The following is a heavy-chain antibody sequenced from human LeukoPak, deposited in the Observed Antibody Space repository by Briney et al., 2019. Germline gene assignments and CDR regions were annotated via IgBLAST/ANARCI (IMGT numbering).Heavy chain of an antibody. CDR3: ATDFRF. CDR1: GGTFSSYA. J-gene: IGHJ4*02. V-gene: IGHV1-69*06. Sequence: ASVKVSCKASGGTFSSYAISWVRQAPGQGLEWMGGIIPIFGTANYAPKFQGRVTMTEDTSTDTAYMELTSLRSEDTAVYFCATDFRFWGQGTLVTISS. CDR2: IIPIFGTA.